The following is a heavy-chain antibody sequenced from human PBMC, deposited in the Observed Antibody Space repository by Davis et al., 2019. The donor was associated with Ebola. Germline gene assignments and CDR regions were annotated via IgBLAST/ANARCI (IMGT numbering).Heavy chain of an antibody. V-gene: IGHV4-4*07. CDR3: ARGSGSGGLNWFDP. J-gene: IGHJ5*02. D-gene: IGHD3-10*01. CDR2: IYTSGST. Sequence: SETLSLTCTVSGDSITDYYWSWIRQPAGKGLELIGRIYTSGSTNYNPSLKSRVTMSVDTSKNQFSLKLSSVTAADTAVYYCARGSGSGGLNWFDPWGQGTLVTVSS. CDR1: GDSITDYY.